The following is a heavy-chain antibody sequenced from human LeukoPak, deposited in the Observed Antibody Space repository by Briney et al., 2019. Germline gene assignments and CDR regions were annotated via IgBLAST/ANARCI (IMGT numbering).Heavy chain of an antibody. D-gene: IGHD3-10*01. CDR3: ARDPAERGPKRFDY. V-gene: IGHV1-2*02. Sequence: GASVKVSCKASGYTFTGYYMHWVRQAPGQGLEWMGWINPNSGGTNYAQKFQGRVTMTRDTSISTAYMELSRLRSDDTAVYYCARDPAERGPKRFDYWGQGTLVTVSS. J-gene: IGHJ4*02. CDR2: INPNSGGT. CDR1: GYTFTGYY.